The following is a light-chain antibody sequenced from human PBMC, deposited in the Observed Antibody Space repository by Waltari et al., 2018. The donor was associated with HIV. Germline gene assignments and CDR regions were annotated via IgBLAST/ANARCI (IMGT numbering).Light chain of an antibody. CDR2: AAT. CDR3: QSYDSSLSSYV. V-gene: IGLV1-40*01. CDR1: TSNIGAGSD. J-gene: IGLJ1*01. Sequence: QSVLTQPPSVSGAPGQRVTISCTGSTSNIGAGSDVHWYQQLPGIAPKLLIYAATNRHSGVPDRFSGSKSGTSASLAITGLQAEDEADYYCQSYDSSLSSYVFASGTRVTVL.